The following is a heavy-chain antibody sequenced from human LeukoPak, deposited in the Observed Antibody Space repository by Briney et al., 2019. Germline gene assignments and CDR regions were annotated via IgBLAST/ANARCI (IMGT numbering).Heavy chain of an antibody. CDR1: GFTFSDYY. V-gene: IGHV3-11*01. J-gene: IGHJ4*02. D-gene: IGHD1-26*01. CDR3: ARDYRSTFDY. CDR2: ISSSGTTI. Sequence: GGSLRLSCAASGFTFSDYYMSWIRQAPGKGLEWVSYISSSGTTISYTDSVKGQFTNSRDNAKNSLYLQMNSLRAEDTAVYYCARDYRSTFDYWGQGTLVTVSS.